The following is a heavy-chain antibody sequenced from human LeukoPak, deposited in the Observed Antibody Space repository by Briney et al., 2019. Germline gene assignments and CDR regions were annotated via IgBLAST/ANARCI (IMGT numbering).Heavy chain of an antibody. D-gene: IGHD6-13*01. Sequence: SETLSLTCSVSGGSISSSSFYWGWIRQPPGKGLEWIGSISYTGSTYYNPSLKSRLSISIDTSKNQFSLKLNSVTAADTAVYYCARVVAAAGNNWFDPWGQGTLVTVSS. J-gene: IGHJ5*02. CDR3: ARVVAAAGNNWFDP. CDR2: ISYTGST. CDR1: GGSISSSSFY. V-gene: IGHV4-39*07.